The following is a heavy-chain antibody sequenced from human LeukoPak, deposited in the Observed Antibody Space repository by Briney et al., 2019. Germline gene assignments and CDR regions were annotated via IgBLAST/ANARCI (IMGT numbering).Heavy chain of an antibody. CDR2: ISSSGSTI. V-gene: IGHV3-11*04. J-gene: IGHJ5*02. CDR1: GFTFSDYY. CDR3: ARETRWLQLPDWFDP. Sequence: PGGSLRLSCAASGFTFSDYYMSWIRQAPGKGLEWVSYISSSGSTIYYADSVKGRFTISRDNAKNSLYLQMNGLRAEDTAVYYCARETRWLQLPDWFDPWGQGTLVTVSS. D-gene: IGHD5-24*01.